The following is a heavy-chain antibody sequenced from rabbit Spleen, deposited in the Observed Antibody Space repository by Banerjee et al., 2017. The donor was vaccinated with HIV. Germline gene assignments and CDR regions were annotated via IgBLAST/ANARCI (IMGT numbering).Heavy chain of an antibody. D-gene: IGHD1-1*01. CDR1: GVSLNDKDV. CDR3: ARDPYGSHSDYYPYNGMDL. V-gene: IGHV1S45*01. J-gene: IGHJ6*01. CDR2: INIVTGKA. Sequence: QEQLEESGGGLVKPEGSLTLTCKASGVSLNDKDVMCWVRQAPGKGLEWIACINIVTGKAVYASWAKGRFTMSRTSSTTVTLQMSSLTAADTATYLCARDPYGSHSDYYPYNGMDLWGPGTLVTVS.